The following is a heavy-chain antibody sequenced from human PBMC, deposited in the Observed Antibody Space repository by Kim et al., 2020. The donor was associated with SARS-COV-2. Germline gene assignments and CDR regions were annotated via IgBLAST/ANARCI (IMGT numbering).Heavy chain of an antibody. CDR2: T. CDR3: ARGFGSSWLN. J-gene: IGHJ4*02. Sequence: TFYVESVKGRFTISRDNGRNSLDLQMNSLRAEDTAIFYCARGFGSSWLNWGQGALVTVSS. V-gene: IGHV3-7*03. D-gene: IGHD6-13*01.